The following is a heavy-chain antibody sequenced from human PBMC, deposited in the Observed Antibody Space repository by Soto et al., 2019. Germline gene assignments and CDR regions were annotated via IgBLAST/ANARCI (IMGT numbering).Heavy chain of an antibody. CDR2: TYYRSKWYN. CDR3: QRGHSNGSFSYPRFDS. Sequence: SHTLSLTCAISDDSVSSNIAAWNWIRQSPSRFLEWLGRTYYRSKWYNDYVVSLKSRITINPDTSKNQFSLQLNSVTPEGTSVYYCQRGHSNGSFSYPRFDSWGQGTLAPVSS. D-gene: IGHD6-19*01. V-gene: IGHV6-1*01. CDR1: DDSVSSNIAA. J-gene: IGHJ5*01.